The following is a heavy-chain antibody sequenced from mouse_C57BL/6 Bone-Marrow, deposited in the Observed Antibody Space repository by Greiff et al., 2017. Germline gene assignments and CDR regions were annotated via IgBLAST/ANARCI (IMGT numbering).Heavy chain of an antibody. Sequence: QVQLQQPGTELVKPGASVKLSCKASGYTFPSYWMHWLKPRPGQVLEWIGNINPSNGGTTYNEKFKSKATLTVDKSSSTAYMQLSSLTSEDSAVYYCARSNSLALYFDYWGQGTTLTVSS. CDR3: ARSNSLALYFDY. D-gene: IGHD6-2*01. V-gene: IGHV1-53*01. CDR1: GYTFPSYW. CDR2: INPSNGGT. J-gene: IGHJ2*01.